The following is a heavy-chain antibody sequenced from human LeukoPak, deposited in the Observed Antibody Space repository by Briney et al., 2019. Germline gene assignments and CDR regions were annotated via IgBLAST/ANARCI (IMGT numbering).Heavy chain of an antibody. J-gene: IGHJ4*02. CDR2: IIPILGTA. CDR1: GGTFSSYA. CDR3: ARAYYYDSSGYYKDDY. Sequence: SVKVSCKASGGTFSSYAISWVRQAPGQGLEWMGRIIPILGTANYAQKFQGRVTITADKSTSTAYMELSSLRSEDTAVYYCARAYYYDSSGYYKDDYWGQGTLVTVSS. V-gene: IGHV1-69*04. D-gene: IGHD3-22*01.